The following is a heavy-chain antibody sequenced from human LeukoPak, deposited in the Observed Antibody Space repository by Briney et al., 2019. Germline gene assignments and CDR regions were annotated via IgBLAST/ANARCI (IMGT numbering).Heavy chain of an antibody. J-gene: IGHJ4*02. CDR3: AKDQGGYCSSTSCFSFDY. Sequence: GGSLRLSCAASGFTFSSYAMSWVRQAPGKGLDWVSAISGSGGSTYYADSVKGRFTISRDNSKNTLYLQMNSLRAEDTAVYYCAKDQGGYCSSTSCFSFDYWGQGTLVTVSS. CDR1: GFTFSSYA. CDR2: ISGSGGST. V-gene: IGHV3-23*01. D-gene: IGHD2-2*01.